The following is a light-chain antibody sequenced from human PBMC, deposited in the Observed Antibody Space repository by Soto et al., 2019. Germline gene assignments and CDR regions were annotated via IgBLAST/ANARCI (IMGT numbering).Light chain of an antibody. CDR2: AAS. J-gene: IGKJ1*01. CDR1: QGISKY. CDR3: QKYNSTPVWT. V-gene: IGKV1-27*01. Sequence: DIQMTQSPSSLSASVGDRVTITCRASQGISKYLAWYQQKPGKVPKLLIYAASTLQSGVPSRYSGSGSGTDCTLTLSSLRPEDSATYYSQKYNSTPVWTFGRTTKVEI.